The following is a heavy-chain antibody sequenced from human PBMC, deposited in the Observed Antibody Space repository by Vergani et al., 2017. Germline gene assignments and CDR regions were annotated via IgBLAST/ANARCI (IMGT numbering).Heavy chain of an antibody. D-gene: IGHD3-10*01. CDR2: IYHSGST. CDR1: GYSISSGYY. V-gene: IGHV4-38-2*01. CDR3: ARGRFLRGRYGMDV. J-gene: IGHJ6*02. Sequence: QVQLQESGPGLVKPSETLSLTCAVSGYSISSGYYWGWLRQPPGKGLEWIGSIYHSGSTYYNPSLKSRVTISVDTSKNQFSLKLSSVTAADPAVYYCARGRFLRGRYGMDVWGQGTTVTVSS.